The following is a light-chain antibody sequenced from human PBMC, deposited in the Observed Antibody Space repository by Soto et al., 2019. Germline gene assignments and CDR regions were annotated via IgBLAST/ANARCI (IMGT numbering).Light chain of an antibody. J-gene: IGLJ1*01. CDR3: SSYTSSSTLDV. V-gene: IGLV2-14*01. Sequence: QSALTQPASVSGSTGQSITISCTGTSSDVGGYNYVSWYQQHPGKAPKLMIYEVSNRPSGVSNRFSGSKSGNTASLTISGLQAEDEADYYCSSYTSSSTLDVFGTGTKLTVL. CDR1: SSDVGGYNY. CDR2: EVS.